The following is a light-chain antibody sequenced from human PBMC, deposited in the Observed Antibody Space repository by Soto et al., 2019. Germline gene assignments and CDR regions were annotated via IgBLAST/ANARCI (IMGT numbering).Light chain of an antibody. Sequence: QSVLTQPPSASGTPGQRVTISCSGSSSNIGTNTVNWYQQFPGSAPQLLLYNTNQRPSGVPGRFSGSKSGTSAALAISGLQSEDEADYYCAAWDGSLDVVLFGGGTQLTVL. CDR2: NTN. V-gene: IGLV1-44*01. J-gene: IGLJ2*01. CDR3: AAWDGSLDVVL. CDR1: SSNIGTNT.